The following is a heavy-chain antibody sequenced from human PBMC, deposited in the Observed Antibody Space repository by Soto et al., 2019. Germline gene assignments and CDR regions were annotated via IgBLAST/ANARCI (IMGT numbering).Heavy chain of an antibody. Sequence: GSVKVSCKASGYSFAGFFIHWMRQAPGQGLEWGGSINSNSGATTYAQKFQDSVAMTRDTSVSTAYMDLNRLTSDDTAIYYCAIIMTHSDSFDIWGQGTMVTVSS. J-gene: IGHJ3*02. CDR3: AIIMTHSDSFDI. D-gene: IGHD3-16*01. V-gene: IGHV1-2*04. CDR1: GYSFAGFF. CDR2: INSNSGAT.